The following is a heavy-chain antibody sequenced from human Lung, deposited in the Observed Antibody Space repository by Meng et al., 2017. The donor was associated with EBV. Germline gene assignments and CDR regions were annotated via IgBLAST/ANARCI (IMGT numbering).Heavy chain of an antibody. CDR2: TYYRSKWYN. V-gene: IGHV6-1*02. CDR3: ARGATSVFDL. J-gene: IGHJ2*01. Sequence: VPLQHAVPGLVKPSQSLPISCVISGDSVSSSSAAWTWIRQSPSRGLELLGRTYYRSKWYNDYAVFVKSRITINPDTSKNQFSLQLNSVTPEDTAVYYCARGATSVFDLWGRGTLVTVSS. CDR1: GDSVSSSSAA.